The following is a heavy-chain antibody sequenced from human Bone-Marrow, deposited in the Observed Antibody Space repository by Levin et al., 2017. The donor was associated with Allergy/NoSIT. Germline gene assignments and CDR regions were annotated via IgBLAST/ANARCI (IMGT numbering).Heavy chain of an antibody. CDR2: IYHNGKA. V-gene: IGHV4-59*01. J-gene: IGHJ6*02. CDR3: ARNPWIQLWLPYGMDV. D-gene: IGHD5-18*01. CDR1: GGSITNYY. Sequence: PSETLSLTCTVSGGSITNYYWSWIRQSPGKGLEWIGYIYHNGKANYNPSLKSRVTISVDTSKNQFSLNLRSVTAADTAVYYCARNPWIQLWLPYGMDVWGQGTTVTVSS.